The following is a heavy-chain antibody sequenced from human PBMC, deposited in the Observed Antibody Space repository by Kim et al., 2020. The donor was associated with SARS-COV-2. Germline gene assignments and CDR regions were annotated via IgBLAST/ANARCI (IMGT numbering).Heavy chain of an antibody. CDR3: ARGGSGYALRNHYYYYYGMDV. J-gene: IGHJ6*02. CDR2: IGTAGDT. Sequence: GGSLRLSCAASGFTFSSYDMHWVRQATGKGLEWVSAIGTAGDTYYPGSVKGRFTISRENAKNSLYLQMNSLRAGDTAVYYCARGGSGYALRNHYYYYYGMDVWGQWTTVTVSS. D-gene: IGHD5-12*01. V-gene: IGHV3-13*04. CDR1: GFTFSSYD.